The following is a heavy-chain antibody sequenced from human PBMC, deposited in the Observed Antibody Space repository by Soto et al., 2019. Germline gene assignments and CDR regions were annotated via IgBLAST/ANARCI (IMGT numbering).Heavy chain of an antibody. V-gene: IGHV1-24*01. J-gene: IGHJ3*02. CDR2: FDPEDGET. Sequence: ASVKVSCKVSGYTLTELSMHWVRQAPGKGLEWLGGFDPEDGETIYAQKFQGRVTMTEDTSTDTAYKELCSLRSEDTAVYYCATGLGYYDSSRAFDIWGQGTMVTVSS. D-gene: IGHD3-22*01. CDR1: GYTLTELS. CDR3: ATGLGYYDSSRAFDI.